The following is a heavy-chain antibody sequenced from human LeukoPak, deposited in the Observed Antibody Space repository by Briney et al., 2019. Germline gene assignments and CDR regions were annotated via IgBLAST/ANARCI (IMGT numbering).Heavy chain of an antibody. CDR1: GFTFDDYA. CDR2: ISGDGGST. D-gene: IGHD2-2*01. V-gene: IGHV3-43*02. J-gene: IGHJ6*02. CDR3: AKDLSAAGNYYYYGMDV. Sequence: PGGSLRLSCAASGFTFDDYAMHWVRQAPGKGLEWVSLISGDGGSTYYADSVKGRFTISRDNSKNSLYLQMNSLRTEDTALYYCAKDLSAAGNYYYYGMDVWGQGTLVTVSS.